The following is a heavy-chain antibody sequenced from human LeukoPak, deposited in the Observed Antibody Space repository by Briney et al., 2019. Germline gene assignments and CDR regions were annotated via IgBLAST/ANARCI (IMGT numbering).Heavy chain of an antibody. CDR2: INPSGGST. V-gene: IGHV1-46*01. CDR3: ARGQYYYDSSGYYSVPMVFDY. D-gene: IGHD3-22*01. Sequence: ASVKVSCKASGYTFTSYYMHWVRQAPGQGLEWMGIINPSGGSTSYAQKFQGRVTMTRDTSTSTVYMELSSLRSEDTAVYYCARGQYYYDSSGYYSVPMVFDYWGQGTLVTASS. J-gene: IGHJ4*02. CDR1: GYTFTSYY.